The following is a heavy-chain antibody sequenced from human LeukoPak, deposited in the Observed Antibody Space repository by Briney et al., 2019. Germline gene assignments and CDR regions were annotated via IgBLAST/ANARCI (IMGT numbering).Heavy chain of an antibody. CDR1: GGSISSSSYY. CDR2: IYYSGGT. D-gene: IGHD5-18*01. J-gene: IGHJ4*02. Sequence: PSETLSLTCTVSGGSISSSSYYWGWIRQPPGKGLEWIGSIYYSGGTYYNPSLKSRVTISVDTSKNQFCLKLSSVTAADTAVYYCARLDSYGYVLEYWGQGTLVTVSS. CDR3: ARLDSYGYVLEY. V-gene: IGHV4-39*01.